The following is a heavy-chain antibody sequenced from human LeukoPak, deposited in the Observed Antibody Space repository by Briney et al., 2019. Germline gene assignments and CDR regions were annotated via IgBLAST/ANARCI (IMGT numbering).Heavy chain of an antibody. V-gene: IGHV4-59*01. Sequence: PSETLSLTCTVSGGSISSSYWSWIRQPPGRGLEWIGYTSHSGSTNYKPSLKSRVSISVDTSKNQFSLKLTSVTAADTAMYYCARGYYDARGDSNPFDIWGQGTMVTASS. D-gene: IGHD3-22*01. J-gene: IGHJ3*02. CDR3: ARGYYDARGDSNPFDI. CDR1: GGSISSSY. CDR2: TSHSGST.